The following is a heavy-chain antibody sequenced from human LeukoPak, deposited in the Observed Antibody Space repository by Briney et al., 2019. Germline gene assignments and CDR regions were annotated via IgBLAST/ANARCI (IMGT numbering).Heavy chain of an antibody. D-gene: IGHD3-16*02. J-gene: IGHJ5*02. CDR1: GFTFSSYS. CDR3: AREGLSTLNWFDP. Sequence: PGGSLRLSRAASGFTFSSYSMNWVRQAPGKGLEWVSSISSSSSYIYYADSVKGRFTISRDNAKNSLYLQMNSLRAEDTAVYYCAREGLSTLNWFDPWGQGTLVTVSS. CDR2: ISSSSSYI. V-gene: IGHV3-21*01.